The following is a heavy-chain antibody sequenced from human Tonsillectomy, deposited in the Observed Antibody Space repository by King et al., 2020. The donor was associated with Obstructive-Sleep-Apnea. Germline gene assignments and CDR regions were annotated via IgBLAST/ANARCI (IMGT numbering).Heavy chain of an antibody. D-gene: IGHD5/OR15-5a*01. V-gene: IGHV4-39*07. CDR2: IYYSGRT. J-gene: IGHJ5*02. Sequence: QLQESGPGLVKPSETLSLTCTVSGGSISSSSYYWGWIRQPPGKGLEWIGSIYYSGRTYYNPSLKSRITISVDTSKNQFSLKLSSVTAADTAVYYCAGGLPMTVSDWFDPWGQGALVTVSS. CDR1: GGSISSSSYY. CDR3: AGGLPMTVSDWFDP.